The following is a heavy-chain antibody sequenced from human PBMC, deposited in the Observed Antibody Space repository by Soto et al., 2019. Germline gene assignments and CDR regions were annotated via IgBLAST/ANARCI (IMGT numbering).Heavy chain of an antibody. CDR1: GGSFSDYY. V-gene: IGHV4-34*01. CDR2: INHSGST. CDR3: ARPLVNRPVDP. Sequence: PTETLSLTCAVYGGSFSDYYWTWICQPPGKGLEWIGDINHSGSTHYNPSLKSRVSISVDTSKNQFSLKLSSVTAADTAVYYCARPLVNRPVDPWGQGYLVTVSS. J-gene: IGHJ5*02. D-gene: IGHD2-15*01.